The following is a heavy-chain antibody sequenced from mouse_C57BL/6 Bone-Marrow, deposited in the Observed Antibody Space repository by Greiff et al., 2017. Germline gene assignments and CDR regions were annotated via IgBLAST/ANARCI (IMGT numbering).Heavy chain of an antibody. CDR1: GYTFTSYW. CDR2: IDPSDSYT. V-gene: IGHV1-50*01. D-gene: IGHD2-3*01. Sequence: QVQLQQPGAELVKPGASVKLSCKASGYTFTSYWMQWVKQRPGQGLEWIGEIDPSDSYTNYNQKFKGKATLTVDPSSSTAYMQLSSLTSEDSAVYYCARSGDGPLDYWGQGTTLTVSS. CDR3: ARSGDGPLDY. J-gene: IGHJ2*01.